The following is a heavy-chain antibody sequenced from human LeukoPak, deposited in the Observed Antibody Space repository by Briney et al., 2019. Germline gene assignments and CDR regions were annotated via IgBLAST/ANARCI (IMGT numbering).Heavy chain of an antibody. CDR2: IYYSGST. V-gene: IGHV4-59*01. CDR1: GGSISSYY. CDR3: ARSRDPYYYDSSGS. J-gene: IGHJ4*02. Sequence: SETLSLTCTVSGGSISSYYWSWTRQPPGKGLEWIGYIYYSGSTNYNPPLKSRVTISVDTSKNQFSLKLSSVTAADTAVYYCARSRDPYYYDSSGSWGQGTLVTVSS. D-gene: IGHD3-22*01.